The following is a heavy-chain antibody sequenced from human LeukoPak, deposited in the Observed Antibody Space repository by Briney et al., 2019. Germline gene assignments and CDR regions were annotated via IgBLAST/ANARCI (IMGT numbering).Heavy chain of an antibody. CDR3: ARGPFCGTGDGALDI. D-gene: IGHD1-26*01. Sequence: SSETLSLTCTVSGGSVSSYYWSWIRQPPGKGLEWMGYTYYSGSTHYNPSLTSRVTISVDTSKNQFSLRLSSVTAADTAIYYCARGPFCGTGDGALDIWGQGTKVTVS. V-gene: IGHV4-59*02. CDR1: GGSVSSYY. CDR2: TYYSGST. J-gene: IGHJ3*02.